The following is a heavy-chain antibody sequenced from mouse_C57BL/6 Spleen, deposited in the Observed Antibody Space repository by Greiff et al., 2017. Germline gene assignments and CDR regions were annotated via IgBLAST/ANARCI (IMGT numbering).Heavy chain of an antibody. Sequence: QVHVKQSGPGLVQPSQSLSITCTVSGFSLTSYGVHWVRQSPGKGLEWLGVIWSGGSTDYNAAFISRLSISKDNSKSQVFFKMNSLQADDTAIYYCAGITTVVADYAMDYWGQGTSVTVSS. V-gene: IGHV2-2*01. D-gene: IGHD1-1*01. CDR1: GFSLTSYG. J-gene: IGHJ4*01. CDR3: AGITTVVADYAMDY. CDR2: IWSGGST.